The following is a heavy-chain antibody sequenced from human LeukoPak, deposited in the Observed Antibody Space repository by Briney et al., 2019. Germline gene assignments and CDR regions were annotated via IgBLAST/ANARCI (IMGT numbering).Heavy chain of an antibody. Sequence: GGSLRLSCAASGFTFSSYAMTWVRQAPGKGLEWVSAISTTGGGTYYADSVKGRFTISRDNSKNTLYLQMNSLRAGDTAVYSCAKDRGDCSSTSCYLSDWGQGTLVTVSS. D-gene: IGHD2-2*01. CDR1: GFTFSSYA. CDR2: ISTTGGGT. CDR3: AKDRGDCSSTSCYLSD. V-gene: IGHV3-23*01. J-gene: IGHJ4*02.